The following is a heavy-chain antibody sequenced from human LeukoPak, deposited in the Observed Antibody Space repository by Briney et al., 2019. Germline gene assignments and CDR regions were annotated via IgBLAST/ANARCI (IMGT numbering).Heavy chain of an antibody. CDR1: GGSISSSSYY. J-gene: IGHJ6*03. CDR3: ARLHYGGNYGYYYYYMDV. CDR2: IYYTGST. V-gene: IGHV4-39*01. D-gene: IGHD4-23*01. Sequence: SETLSLTCTVSGGSISSSSYYWGWIRQPPGKGLEWIGSIYYTGSTYYNPSLKSRVTISVDTSKNQFSLKLSSVTAADTAMYNCARLHYGGNYGYYYYYMDVWGKGTTVTISS.